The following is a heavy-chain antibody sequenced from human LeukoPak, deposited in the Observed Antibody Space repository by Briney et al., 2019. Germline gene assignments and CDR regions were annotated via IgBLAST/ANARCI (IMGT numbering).Heavy chain of an antibody. J-gene: IGHJ4*02. Sequence: SGNLSFTSSGFVFSNFAFNWVRQPPGQGLEWVGRIITILDLAHFTQKFQGRLTITADKSTNTGYMELSSLTAEDTAVYYCATPSRTEDGDYGVCWGQGTLVTVSS. V-gene: IGHV1-69*04. CDR3: ATPSRTEDGDYGVC. CDR2: IITILDLA. D-gene: IGHD4-17*01. CDR1: GFVFSNFA.